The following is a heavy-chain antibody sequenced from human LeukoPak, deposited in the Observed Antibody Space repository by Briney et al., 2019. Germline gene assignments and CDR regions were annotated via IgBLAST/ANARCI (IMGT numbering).Heavy chain of an antibody. CDR2: IYYSGST. CDR3: ARRHRYYDFWSGYSLSNWFDP. V-gene: IGHV4-30-4*01. Sequence: SQTLSLTCTVSGGSISSGDYYWSWIRQPPGKGLEWIGYIYYSGSTYYNPSLKSRVTISVDTSKNQFSLKLSSVTAADTAVYYCARRHRYYDFWSGYSLSNWFDPWGQGTLVTVSS. CDR1: GGSISSGDYY. D-gene: IGHD3-3*01. J-gene: IGHJ5*02.